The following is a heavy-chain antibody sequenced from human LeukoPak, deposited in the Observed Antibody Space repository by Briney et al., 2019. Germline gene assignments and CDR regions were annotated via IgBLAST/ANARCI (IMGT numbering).Heavy chain of an antibody. D-gene: IGHD3-16*01. Sequence: GGSLRLSCAASGFTVSSNYMSWVRQAPGKGLEWVSSISRSSAYIYYADSVKGRFTISRDNAKNSLYLQMNSLRAEDTAVYYCARDLVYWGQGTLVTVSS. CDR2: ISRSSAYI. V-gene: IGHV3-21*01. CDR3: ARDLVY. CDR1: GFTVSSNY. J-gene: IGHJ4*02.